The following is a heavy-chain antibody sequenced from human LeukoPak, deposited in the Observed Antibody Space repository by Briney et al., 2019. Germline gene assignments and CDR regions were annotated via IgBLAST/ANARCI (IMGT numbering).Heavy chain of an antibody. V-gene: IGHV3-11*01. J-gene: IGHJ4*02. CDR2: IGTRSNPI. CDR1: GFSFSDFY. Sequence: AGGSLRLSCAASGFSFSDFYMSWIRQAPGMGLEWISYIGTRSNPIYYADSVKGRFTISRDDAKNSLYLQMNSLRDEDTAVYFCAREARGSGRDFDYWGQGILVTVSS. CDR3: AREARGSGRDFDY. D-gene: IGHD1-26*01.